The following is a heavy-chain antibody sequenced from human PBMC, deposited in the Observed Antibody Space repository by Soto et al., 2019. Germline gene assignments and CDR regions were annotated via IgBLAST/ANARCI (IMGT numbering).Heavy chain of an antibody. CDR2: VYYSGTT. CDR1: GGSVSNKTYY. V-gene: IGHV4-61*01. J-gene: IGHJ4*02. D-gene: IGHD4-17*01. Sequence: SETLSLTCSVSGGSVSNKTYYWSWIRQPPGRRLEWIGYVYYSGTTNYNPSLKSRVTISVNLSKNQFSLRLSSVTTADTALYYCARTTAVPNTLRSRYFFDYWGQGTLVTVSS. CDR3: ARTTAVPNTLRSRYFFDY.